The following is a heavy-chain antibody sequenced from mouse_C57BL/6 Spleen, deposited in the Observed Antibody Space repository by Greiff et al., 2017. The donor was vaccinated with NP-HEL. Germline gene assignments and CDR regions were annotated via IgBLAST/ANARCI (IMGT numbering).Heavy chain of an antibody. J-gene: IGHJ3*01. V-gene: IGHV1-18*01. CDR3: ARRFYGSFAY. D-gene: IGHD2-2*01. CDR1: GYTFTDYN. Sequence: EVQLQQSGPELVKPGASVKIPCKASGYTFTDYNMDWVKQSHGKSLEWIGDINPNNGGTIYNQKFKGKATLTVDKSSSTAYMELRSLTSEDTAVYYCARRFYGSFAYWGQGTLVTVSA. CDR2: INPNNGGT.